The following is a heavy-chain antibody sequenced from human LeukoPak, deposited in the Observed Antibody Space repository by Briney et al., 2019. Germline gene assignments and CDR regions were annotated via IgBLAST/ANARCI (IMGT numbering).Heavy chain of an antibody. CDR2: INPNSGDT. D-gene: IGHD6-19*01. V-gene: IGHV1-2*02. CDR3: ASIAVAVLGDY. Sequence: ASVKVSCKASGYTFSGYYIHWVRQAPGQGLEWMGWINPNSGDTHYAQKFQGRVTLTRDTSIGTAYMELSSLRSDDTAVYYCASIAVAVLGDYWGQGTLVTVSS. J-gene: IGHJ4*02. CDR1: GYTFSGYY.